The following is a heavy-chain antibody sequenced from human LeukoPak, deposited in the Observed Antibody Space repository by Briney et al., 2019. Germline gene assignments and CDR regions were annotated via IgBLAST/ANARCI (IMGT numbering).Heavy chain of an antibody. J-gene: IGHJ6*03. CDR2: ISVSGSST. CDR1: GFTFSSYG. Sequence: PGGSLRLSCAASGFTFSSYGMSWVRQAPGKGLEWVSVISVSGSSTYYADSVKSRFTISRDNSKNTLYLQMNSLRAEDTAVYYCAKSGSYFEYYYFYMDVWGKGTTVTISS. CDR3: AKSGSYFEYYYFYMDV. V-gene: IGHV3-23*01. D-gene: IGHD1-26*01.